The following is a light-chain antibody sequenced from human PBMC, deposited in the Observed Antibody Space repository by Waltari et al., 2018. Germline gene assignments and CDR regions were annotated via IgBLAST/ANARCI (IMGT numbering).Light chain of an antibody. V-gene: IGKV3-11*01. CDR2: DAS. CDR3: QQRSNWPFT. Sequence: EIVLTQSPATLSLSPGERATLSCRASQSISTNLGWYAQKPGQAPRLLIYDASNRATGIPARFSGSGSGTDFTLTITRLEPEDFAVYYCQQRSNWPFTVGQGTRLEIE. J-gene: IGKJ5*01. CDR1: QSISTN.